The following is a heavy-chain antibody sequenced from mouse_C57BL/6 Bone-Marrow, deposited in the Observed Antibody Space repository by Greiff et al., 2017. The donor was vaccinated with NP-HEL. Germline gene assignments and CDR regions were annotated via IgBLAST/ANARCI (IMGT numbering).Heavy chain of an antibody. CDR1: GYTFTSYN. J-gene: IGHJ3*01. V-gene: IGHV1-12*01. D-gene: IGHD1-1*01. CDR2: IYPGNGDT. Sequence: ESGAELVRPGASVKMSCKASGYTFTSYNMHWVKQTPRQGLEWIGAIYPGNGDTSYNQKFKGKATLTVDKSSSTAYMQLSSLTSEDSAVYFCARWIEYYYGSSTGFAYWGQGTLVTVSA. CDR3: ARWIEYYYGSSTGFAY.